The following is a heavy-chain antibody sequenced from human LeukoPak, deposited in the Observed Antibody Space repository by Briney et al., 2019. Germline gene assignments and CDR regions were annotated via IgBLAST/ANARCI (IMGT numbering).Heavy chain of an antibody. CDR1: GFTFISHG. Sequence: GGSLRLSCAASGFTFISHGIHWVRQAPGKGLEWVAFIRYDGSSKYNADSVKGRFTISRDNSKNTVYLQMSSLRAEDTAVYYCAKDMGGLLAKHYLDYWGQGTLITVSS. J-gene: IGHJ4*02. CDR2: IRYDGSSK. V-gene: IGHV3-30*02. CDR3: AKDMGGLLAKHYLDY. D-gene: IGHD1-26*01.